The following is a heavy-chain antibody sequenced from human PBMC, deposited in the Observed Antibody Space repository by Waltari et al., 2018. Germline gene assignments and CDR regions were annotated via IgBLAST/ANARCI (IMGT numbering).Heavy chain of an antibody. J-gene: IGHJ4*02. CDR1: GGPISSGDYY. CDR2: IYYSGST. V-gene: IGHV4-30-4*08. D-gene: IGHD1-26*01. CDR3: ARVGAEVADIDY. Sequence: QVQLQESGPGLVKPSQTLSLTCTVPGGPISSGDYYWSWIRQPPGKGLEWIGYIYYSGSTYYNPSLKSRVTISVDTSKNQFSLKLSSVTAADTAVYYCARVGAEVADIDYWGQGTLVTVSS.